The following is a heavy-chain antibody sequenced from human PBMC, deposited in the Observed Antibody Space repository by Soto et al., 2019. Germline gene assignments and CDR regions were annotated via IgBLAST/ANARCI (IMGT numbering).Heavy chain of an antibody. CDR2: INHSGST. CDR1: GGSFSGYY. D-gene: IGHD3-16*01. Sequence: QVQLQQWGAGLLKPSETLSLTCAVYGGSFSGYYWSWIRQPPGKGLEWIGEINHSGSTNYNPSLKSRVTMSVDTYKNQFSLKLSSVTAADTAVYVCASRPLSSWGSYGYWGQGTLVTVSS. J-gene: IGHJ4*02. CDR3: ASRPLSSWGSYGY. V-gene: IGHV4-34*01.